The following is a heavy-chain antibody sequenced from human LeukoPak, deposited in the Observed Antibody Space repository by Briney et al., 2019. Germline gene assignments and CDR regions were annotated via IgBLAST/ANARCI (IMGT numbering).Heavy chain of an antibody. Sequence: PSETLSLTCTVSGGSISSYYWSWIRQPPGNGLERIGYIYYSGSTNYNPSLKSRVTISVDTSKNQFSLKLSSVTAADTAVYYCASSYDFWSGSYYYYGTDVWGQGTTVTVSS. CDR2: IYYSGST. D-gene: IGHD3-3*01. CDR3: ASSYDFWSGSYYYYGTDV. CDR1: GGSISSYY. V-gene: IGHV4-59*01. J-gene: IGHJ6*02.